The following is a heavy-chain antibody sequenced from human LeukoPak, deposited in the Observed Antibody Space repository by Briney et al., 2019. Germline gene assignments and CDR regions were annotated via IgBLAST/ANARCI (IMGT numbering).Heavy chain of an antibody. CDR1: GFTFSNAW. J-gene: IGHJ3*02. CDR2: ITPDGSTT. D-gene: IGHD4-23*01. V-gene: IGHV3-74*01. CDR3: VTLTSVVSEHAFDM. Sequence: GGSLRLSCAASGFTFSNAWMSWVRQAPGKGLMWVSRITPDGSTTSHADFVKGRFTISRDNAKNTVSLQMNSLSAEDTAVYYCVTLTSVVSEHAFDMWGQGTMVAVSS.